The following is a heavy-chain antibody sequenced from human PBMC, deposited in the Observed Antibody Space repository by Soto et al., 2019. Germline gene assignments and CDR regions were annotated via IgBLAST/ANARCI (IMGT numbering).Heavy chain of an antibody. Sequence: EVQLVESGGGLVQPGGSLRLSCAASEFTFSSYWMNWVRQAPGKGLEWVANIKEDGSEKYYVDSVKGRFTISRDNAKNSLYLQMNSLRGEDTAVYYCARDLRAPGRGSAVGYYYHYGMDVWGQGTTVTVSS. J-gene: IGHJ6*02. CDR1: EFTFSSYW. CDR3: ARDLRAPGRGSAVGYYYHYGMDV. V-gene: IGHV3-7*05. D-gene: IGHD2-2*01. CDR2: IKEDGSEK.